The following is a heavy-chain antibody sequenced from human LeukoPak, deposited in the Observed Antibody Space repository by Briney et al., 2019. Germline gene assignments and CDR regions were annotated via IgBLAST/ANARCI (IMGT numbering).Heavy chain of an antibody. V-gene: IGHV3-30*18. D-gene: IGHD6-13*01. CDR1: GFSFSSYA. CDR2: ISYDGSNK. CDR3: AKDRSGAYSSSWYYLFDY. Sequence: GGSLRLSCAASGFSFSSYATHWVRQAPGKGLEWVAVISYDGSNKYYVDSVKGRFTISRDNSKTTLYLQMNSLRAEDTAVYYCAKDRSGAYSSSWYYLFDYWGQGTLVTVSS. J-gene: IGHJ4*02.